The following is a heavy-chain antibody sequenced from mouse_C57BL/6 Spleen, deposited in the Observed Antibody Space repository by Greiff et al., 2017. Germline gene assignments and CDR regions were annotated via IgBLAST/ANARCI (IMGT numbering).Heavy chain of an antibody. CDR1: GYTFTSYW. CDR3: ARGWAWFAY. V-gene: IGHV1-50*01. CDR2: IDPSDSYT. D-gene: IGHD1-1*02. Sequence: QVQLKQPGAELVKPGASVKLSCKASGYTFTSYWMQWVKQRPGQGLEWIGEIDPSDSYTNYNQKFKGKATLTVDTSSSTAYMQLSSLTSEDSAVYYCARGWAWFAYWGQGTLVTVSA. J-gene: IGHJ3*01.